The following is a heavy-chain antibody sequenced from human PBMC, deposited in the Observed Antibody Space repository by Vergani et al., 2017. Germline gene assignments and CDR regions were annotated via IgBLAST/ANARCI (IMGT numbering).Heavy chain of an antibody. CDR2: IKNTGDST. J-gene: IGHJ3*02. V-gene: IGHV3-23*01. Sequence: EVQLLQSEGAVVQPGGSLRLSCVASGFTFSSHAMSWVRQGHGQGLEWVSSIKNTGDSTHYADSVKGRFTRSRDNSKNTLYLQMNSLRVEDTAVSYCARVGPSDDPPHLSSGHSRAFDIWGQGTMVTVSS. CDR1: GFTFSSHA. CDR3: ARVGPSDDPPHLSSGHSRAFDI. D-gene: IGHD3-22*01.